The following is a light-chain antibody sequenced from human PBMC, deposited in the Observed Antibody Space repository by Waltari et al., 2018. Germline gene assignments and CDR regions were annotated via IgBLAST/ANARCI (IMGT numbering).Light chain of an antibody. CDR1: ESVLHSPNNKNY. CDR2: WAC. Sequence: DIMMTQSPQSLAVSLGERATIPCGPSESVLHSPNNKNYLAWYQQKPGQAPKLPIYWACTRDSGVPDRFSASGSGTDVTLTISGLQAEDVAVYYCRQSYLTPRTFGGGTRVEIK. V-gene: IGKV4-1*01. CDR3: RQSYLTPRT. J-gene: IGKJ4*01.